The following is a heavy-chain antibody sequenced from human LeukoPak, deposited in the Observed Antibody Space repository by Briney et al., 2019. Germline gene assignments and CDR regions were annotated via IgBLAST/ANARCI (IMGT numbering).Heavy chain of an antibody. J-gene: IGHJ4*02. Sequence: PSGTLSLTCAVSGGSISSSNWWSWVRQPPGKGLEWIGEIYHSGSTNYNPSLKSRVTISVDKSKNQFSLKLSSVTAADTAVYYCATLRNGDCSGGSCYSTDYWGQGTLVTVSS. D-gene: IGHD2-15*01. CDR1: GGSISSSNW. V-gene: IGHV4-4*02. CDR2: IYHSGST. CDR3: ATLRNGDCSGGSCYSTDY.